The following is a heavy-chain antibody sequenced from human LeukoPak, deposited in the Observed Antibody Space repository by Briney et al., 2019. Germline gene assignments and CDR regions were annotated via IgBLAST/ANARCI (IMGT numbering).Heavy chain of an antibody. CDR2: IRYDGNIK. V-gene: IGHV3-30*02. CDR1: GFTFSSYD. CDR3: AKDPKGSGSTGAFDI. J-gene: IGHJ3*02. Sequence: GGSLRLSYAASGFTFSSYDMHWVRQAPGKGLEWVAFIRYDGNIKYFADSVKGRFTISRDNSKNTLYLQMNSLRAEDTAVYYCAKDPKGSGSTGAFDIWGQGTMVTVSS. D-gene: IGHD3-10*01.